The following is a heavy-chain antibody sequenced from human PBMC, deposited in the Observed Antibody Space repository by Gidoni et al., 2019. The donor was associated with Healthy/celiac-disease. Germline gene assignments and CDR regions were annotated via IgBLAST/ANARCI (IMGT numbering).Heavy chain of an antibody. CDR1: GGSISSRSYY. CDR2: SDYSGST. V-gene: IGHV4-39*01. J-gene: IGHJ4*02. D-gene: IGHD3-22*01. CDR3: ARPAWDGGSGYYWDY. Sequence: QLQLQESGPGLVKPSETLSLTCTVSGGSISSRSYYWGWLRQPPGKGLEWIGRSDYSGSTYYNPSLKSRVTISVDTSKNQSSLKLSSVTAADTAVYYCARPAWDGGSGYYWDYWGQGTLVTVSS.